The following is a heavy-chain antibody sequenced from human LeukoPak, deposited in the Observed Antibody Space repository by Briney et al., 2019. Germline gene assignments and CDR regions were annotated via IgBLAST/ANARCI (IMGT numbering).Heavy chain of an antibody. V-gene: IGHV1-18*03. Sequence: ASVKVSCKASGYTFTSYGISWVRQAPGQGLEWMGWISAYNGNTNYAQKLQGRVTMDTDTSQSTAYMGLGSLRSNDVDLYSCARVMDSCGYWVDLYYWGQGTLVTVSS. CDR3: ARVMDSCGYWVDLYY. J-gene: IGHJ4*02. D-gene: IGHD3-22*01. CDR1: GYTFTSYG. CDR2: ISAYNGNT.